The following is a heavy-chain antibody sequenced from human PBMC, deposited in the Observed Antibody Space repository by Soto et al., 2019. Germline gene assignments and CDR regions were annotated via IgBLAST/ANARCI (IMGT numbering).Heavy chain of an antibody. CDR2: IYYSGST. CDR3: AREGAAPYYYDGMDV. CDR1: GGSISSGGYF. V-gene: IGHV4-31*03. J-gene: IGHJ6*02. Sequence: SETLSLTCTVSGGSISSGGYFWSWIRQHPGKGLEWIGFIYYSGSTYYNPSLKSRVTISVDTSKNQFSLKLSSVTAADTAVYYCAREGAAPYYYDGMDVWDQGTTVTVSS. D-gene: IGHD6-6*01.